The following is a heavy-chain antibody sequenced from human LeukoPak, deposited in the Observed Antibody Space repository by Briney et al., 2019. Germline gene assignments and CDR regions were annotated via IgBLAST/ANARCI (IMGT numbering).Heavy chain of an antibody. J-gene: IGHJ3*01. V-gene: IGHV4-34*01. Sequence: SETLSLTCAVYGGSFSGYYWSWIRQPPGKGLEWIGEINHSGSTNYNPSLKSRVTISVDTSKNQFSLKLSPVTAADTAVYYCARPSPPLVTWGQGTMVTVSS. CDR3: ARPSPPLVT. CDR2: INHSGST. D-gene: IGHD2-15*01. CDR1: GGSFSGYY.